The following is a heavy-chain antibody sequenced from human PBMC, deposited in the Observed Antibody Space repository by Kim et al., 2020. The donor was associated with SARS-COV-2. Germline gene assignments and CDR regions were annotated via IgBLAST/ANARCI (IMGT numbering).Heavy chain of an antibody. V-gene: IGHV3-33*01. CDR3: ARGRGSYYYYMDV. Sequence: GGSLRLSCAASGFTFSSYGMHWVRQAPGKGLEWVVVIWLDGSNKYYADSVKGRFTISRDNSKNTLYLQMNSLRVEDTAVYYCARGRGSYYYYMDVWGKGTTVTVSS. J-gene: IGHJ6*03. CDR1: GFTFSSYG. D-gene: IGHD1-26*01. CDR2: IWLDGSNK.